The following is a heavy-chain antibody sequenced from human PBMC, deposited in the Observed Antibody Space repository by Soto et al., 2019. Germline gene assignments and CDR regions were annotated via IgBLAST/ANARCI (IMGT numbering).Heavy chain of an antibody. Sequence: QLQLQESGPGLVKPSETLSLTCTVSGGSISSSSYYWGWIRQPPGKGLEWIGSIYYSGSTYYNPSLKSRVTISVDTSKNQFSLKLSSVTAADTAVYYCAGIQLWFVQPYLAPDYWGQGTLVTVSS. CDR3: AGIQLWFVQPYLAPDY. CDR1: GGSISSSSYY. J-gene: IGHJ4*02. D-gene: IGHD5-18*01. CDR2: IYYSGST. V-gene: IGHV4-39*01.